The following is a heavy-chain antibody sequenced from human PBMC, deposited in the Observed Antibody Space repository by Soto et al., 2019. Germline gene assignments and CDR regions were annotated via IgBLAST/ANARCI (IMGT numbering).Heavy chain of an antibody. CDR3: ARRGSGYTWFNEF. CDR1: GGLFSSYP. D-gene: IGHD3-22*01. J-gene: IGHJ4*02. V-gene: IGHV1-69*13. Sequence: VASVKVSSKASGGLFSSYPISWVRQVPGQGLEWMGGIIPVFQTAYYTQRFQGRVTITADESTNTAYMELSSLRSEDTAIYYCARRGSGYTWFNEFWGQGTLVTVSS. CDR2: IIPVFQTA.